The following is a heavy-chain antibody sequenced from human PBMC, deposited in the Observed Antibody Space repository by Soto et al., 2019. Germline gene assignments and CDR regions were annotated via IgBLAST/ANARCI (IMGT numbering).Heavy chain of an antibody. J-gene: IGHJ5*02. D-gene: IGHD3-3*02. CDR3: ARGPRYVEDSIVYQPFPP. Sequence: QVQLQESGPGLVEPSQTLSLICTVSGASIISDGYYWTWIRQHPGKGLEWLGYIHYSGGATYSPSYNPSLTSRIAISVDTSKRLFSLKLTSVSAADTAVSYCARGPRYVEDSIVYQPFPPWGQGTLVTVSS. CDR1: GASIISDGYY. CDR2: IHYSGGATYSP. V-gene: IGHV4-31*03.